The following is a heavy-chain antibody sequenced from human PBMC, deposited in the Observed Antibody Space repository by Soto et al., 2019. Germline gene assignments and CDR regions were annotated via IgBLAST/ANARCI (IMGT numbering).Heavy chain of an antibody. CDR1: GFTFSNAW. CDR3: AGYSSFDC. V-gene: IGHV3-66*01. CDR2: IYSTGNT. J-gene: IGHJ4*02. Sequence: PGGSLRLSCAASGFTFSNAWMSWVRQAPGKGLEWVSLIYSTGNTKYADSVKGRFTISRDNFKNTLYLQMNSLRAEDTAVYFCAGYSSFDCWGQGTLVTVSS. D-gene: IGHD6-19*01.